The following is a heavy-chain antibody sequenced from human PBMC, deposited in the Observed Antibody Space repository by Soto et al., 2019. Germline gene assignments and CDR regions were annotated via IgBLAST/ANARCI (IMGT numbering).Heavy chain of an antibody. CDR2: ISAYNGNT. CDR3: ASYYEQRVPSGVYYYYGMDV. J-gene: IGHJ6*02. CDR1: GYTFTSYG. V-gene: IGHV1-18*01. Sequence: QVQLVQSGAEVKKPGASVKVSCKASGYTFTSYGISWVRQAPGQGLEWMGWISAYNGNTNYAQKLQGRVTMTTDTSTSTAYMELRSLRSDDTAVYYCASYYEQRVPSGVYYYYGMDVWGQGTTVTVS. D-gene: IGHD6-6*01.